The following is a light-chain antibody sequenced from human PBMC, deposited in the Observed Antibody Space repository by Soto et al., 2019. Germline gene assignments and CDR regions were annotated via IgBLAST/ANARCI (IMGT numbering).Light chain of an antibody. CDR1: QSINSN. J-gene: IGKJ5*01. CDR2: DAS. Sequence: EIVWTQSPGTLSLSPGERATLSCRASQSINSNLAWYQHKPGQAPRLLIYDASNRATGVPARFSGSGSGTDFTLTISSLEPEDFAVYYCQQRYRWPPITFGQGTRLEIK. V-gene: IGKV3-11*01. CDR3: QQRYRWPPIT.